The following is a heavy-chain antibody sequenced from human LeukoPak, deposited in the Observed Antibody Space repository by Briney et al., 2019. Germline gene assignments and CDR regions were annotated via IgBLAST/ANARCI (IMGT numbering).Heavy chain of an antibody. Sequence: GGSLRLSCAASGFTFNNFWMSWVRQAPGKGLEWVANIKQDGSDKNYVDSVKGRFTISRENAKNSLYLEMNSLRVEDTAVYYCARGSSNPAWWGQGTLVTVSS. V-gene: IGHV3-7*01. CDR1: GFTFNNFW. J-gene: IGHJ4*02. D-gene: IGHD2-2*01. CDR3: ARGSSNPAW. CDR2: IKQDGSDK.